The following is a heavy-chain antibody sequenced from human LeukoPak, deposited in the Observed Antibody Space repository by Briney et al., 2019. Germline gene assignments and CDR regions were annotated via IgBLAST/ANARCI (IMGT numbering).Heavy chain of an antibody. D-gene: IGHD3-10*01. Sequence: PGGSLRLSCVASGFTFSSYGMHWVRQAPGKGLEWVAVISYDGSDKYYADSVKGRLTISRDNSKNTLYLQMNSLRAEDTAVYYCAKDQWVTMVRGVILAFDIWGQGTMVTVSS. V-gene: IGHV3-30*18. CDR3: AKDQWVTMVRGVILAFDI. CDR2: ISYDGSDK. CDR1: GFTFSSYG. J-gene: IGHJ3*02.